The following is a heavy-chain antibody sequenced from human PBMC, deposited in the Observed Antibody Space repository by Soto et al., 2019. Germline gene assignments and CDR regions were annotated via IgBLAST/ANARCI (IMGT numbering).Heavy chain of an antibody. D-gene: IGHD3-10*01. CDR2: IGTAGDT. V-gene: IGHV3-13*01. CDR1: GFTFSSYD. CDR3: ATSIFGVVHRGDYYYGMDV. J-gene: IGHJ6*02. Sequence: GGSLRLSCAASGFTFSSYDMHWVRQATGKGLEWVSAIGTAGDTYYPGSVKGRFTISRENAKNSLYLQMNSLRAEDTAVYYCATSIFGVVHRGDYYYGMDVWGQGTTVTVSS.